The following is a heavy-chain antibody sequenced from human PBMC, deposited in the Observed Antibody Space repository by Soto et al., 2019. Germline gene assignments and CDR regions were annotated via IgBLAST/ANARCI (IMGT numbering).Heavy chain of an antibody. V-gene: IGHV1-46*01. J-gene: IGHJ6*02. D-gene: IGHD3-22*01. CDR3: AREDTSYYYDSSLPPGMDV. CDR1: GYTFTSYC. Sequence: ASVKVSCKASGYTFTSYCMHWVRQAPGQGLEWMGIINPSGGSTSYAQKFQGRVTMTRDTSTSTVYMELSSLRSEDTAVYYCAREDTSYYYDSSLPPGMDVWGQGTTVTVSS. CDR2: INPSGGST.